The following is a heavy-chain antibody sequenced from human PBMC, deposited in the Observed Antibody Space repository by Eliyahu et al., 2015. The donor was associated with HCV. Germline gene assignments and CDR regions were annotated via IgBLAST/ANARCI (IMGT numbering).Heavy chain of an antibody. D-gene: IGHD2-15*01. CDR2: SRNRANSYTT. CDR3: ARAGYFRGFDF. CDR1: GFTFSDHY. V-gene: IGHV3-72*01. J-gene: IGHJ4*02. Sequence: EVQLVXSGGGLVQPGGSLRLSCAVSGFTFSDHYMDWXRQAPGKGLEWVGRSRNRANSYTTEYGASVKGRFTISRDDSKNSLYLQMNNLKTEDTAVYYCARAGYFRGFDFWGQGTLVTVSS.